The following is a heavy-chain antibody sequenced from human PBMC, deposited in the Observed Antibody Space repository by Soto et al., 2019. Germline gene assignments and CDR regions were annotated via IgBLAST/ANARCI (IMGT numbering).Heavy chain of an antibody. CDR3: ARAGQYYDASGYAN. CDR1: GYSFATSG. Sequence: QVQLVESGAEVKKPGASIKVSCKASGYSFATSGMTWVRQAPGQGLEWVGWISAYNGNSNYDQNLQDTVTMTTDTSTTTAYLELRNLRSDDSAVYYCARAGQYYDASGYANWGQGTLVTVSS. V-gene: IGHV1-18*01. CDR2: ISAYNGNS. J-gene: IGHJ4*02. D-gene: IGHD3-22*01.